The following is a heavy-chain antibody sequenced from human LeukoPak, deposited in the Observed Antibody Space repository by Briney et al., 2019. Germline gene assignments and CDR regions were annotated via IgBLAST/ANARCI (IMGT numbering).Heavy chain of an antibody. CDR1: GFTFSSYS. Sequence: GGSLRLSCAASGFTFSSYSMNWVRQAPGKGLEWVSSISSSSSYIYYADSVKGRFTISRDNAKNSLYPQMNSLRAEDTAVYYCARDCSTSCYPREYFDYWGQGTLVTVSS. V-gene: IGHV3-21*01. J-gene: IGHJ4*02. D-gene: IGHD2-2*01. CDR3: ARDCSTSCYPREYFDY. CDR2: ISSSSSYI.